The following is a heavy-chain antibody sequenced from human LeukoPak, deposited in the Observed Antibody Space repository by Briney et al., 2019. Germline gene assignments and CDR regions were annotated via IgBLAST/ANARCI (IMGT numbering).Heavy chain of an antibody. CDR2: IYYSGTT. J-gene: IGHJ4*02. CDR3: ARQSGWYYDFWSGYYTQH. D-gene: IGHD3-3*01. V-gene: IGHV4-39*01. CDR1: GGSISSSSYY. Sequence: SETLSLTXTVSGGSISSSSYYWGWIRQPPGKGLDWIGTIYYSGTTYYNPSLKSRVTISVDTSKNQFSLKLSSVTAADTAVYYCARQSGWYYDFWSGYYTQHWGQGTLVTVSS.